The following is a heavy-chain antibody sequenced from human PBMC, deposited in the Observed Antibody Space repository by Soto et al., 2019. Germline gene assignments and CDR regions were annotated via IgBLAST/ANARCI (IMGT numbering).Heavy chain of an antibody. CDR3: AKDRWDHVWDAFDM. V-gene: IGHV3-23*01. CDR2: ISNSDGNT. CDR1: GFTFNTYA. J-gene: IGHJ3*02. Sequence: EVQLLESGGGLVQPGGSLRLSCAASGFTFNTYAMSWVRQAPGKGLEWVSSIISNSDGNTYYAASVQGRFTISRDNSKSTVYLQMNSLRADDTALYYCAKDRWDHVWDAFDMWGRGTMVTVSS. D-gene: IGHD2-8*01.